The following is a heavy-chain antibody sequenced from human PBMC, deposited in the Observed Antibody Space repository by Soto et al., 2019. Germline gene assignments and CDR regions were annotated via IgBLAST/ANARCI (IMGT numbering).Heavy chain of an antibody. J-gene: IGHJ4*02. CDR3: ARLTGRHLDY. CDR2: VDYSGTA. V-gene: IGHV4-39*01. CDR1: SGSISVTAVF. Sequence: SETLSLTCTVSSGSISVTAVFWGWVRQPPGKGLEWIGNVDYSGTAYFSPSLATRVTFHVDTSKNQFSLTLYSVTAADTAVYYCARLTGRHLDYWGQGILVTVSS. D-gene: IGHD7-27*01.